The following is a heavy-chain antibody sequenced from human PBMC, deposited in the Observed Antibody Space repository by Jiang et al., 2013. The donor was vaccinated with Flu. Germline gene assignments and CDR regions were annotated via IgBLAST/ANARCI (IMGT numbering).Heavy chain of an antibody. D-gene: IGHD3-3*01. CDR3: AKGPQYNIFWRAVPYGMDV. V-gene: IGHV3-23*01. CDR2: ISDNADSK. Sequence: QLLESGGGLVQPGGSLRLSCVASGFTFGSSAMSWVRQAPGKGLEWISAISDNADSKYHADSVRGRFTVSRDNSKNTLYLQMNSLRAEDTAVYYCAKGPQYNIFWRAVPYGMDVWGQGTTVIVSS. J-gene: IGHJ6*02. CDR1: GFTFGSSA.